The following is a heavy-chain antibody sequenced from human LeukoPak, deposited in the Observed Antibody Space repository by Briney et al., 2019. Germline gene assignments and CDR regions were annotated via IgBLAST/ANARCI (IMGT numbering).Heavy chain of an antibody. V-gene: IGHV3-53*01. CDR1: GFTVSSNY. CDR2: IYSGGST. D-gene: IGHD6-19*01. CDR3: VRDRGSGWYYMDL. J-gene: IGHJ4*02. Sequence: PGGSLRLSCAASGFTVSSNYMSWVRQAPGKGLEWVSVIYSGGSTYYADSVKGRFTISRDNSKNIVSLQMKSLRADDTAIYFCVRDRGSGWYYMDLWGQGTLVTVSS.